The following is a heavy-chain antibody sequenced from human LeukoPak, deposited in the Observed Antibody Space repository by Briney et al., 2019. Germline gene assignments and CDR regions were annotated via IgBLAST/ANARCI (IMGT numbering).Heavy chain of an antibody. D-gene: IGHD3-10*01. CDR2: ISGSGGST. CDR1: GFTFSSYA. J-gene: IGHJ4*02. CDR3: AKGFNAMVRGVIDY. Sequence: PGGSLRLSCAASGFTFSSYAMSWVRQAPGKGLEWVSAISGSGGSTYSADSVKGRFTISRDNSKNTLYLQMNSLRAEDTAVYYCAKGFNAMVRGVIDYWGRGTLVTVSS. V-gene: IGHV3-23*01.